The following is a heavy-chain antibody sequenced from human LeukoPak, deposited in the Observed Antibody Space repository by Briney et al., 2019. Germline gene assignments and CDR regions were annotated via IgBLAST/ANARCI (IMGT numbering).Heavy chain of an antibody. Sequence: PGGSLRLSCAASGFTFSSYAMSWVRQAPGKGLEWVSAISGSGGSTYYADSVKGRFTISRDNSKNTLYLQMNSLRAEDTAVYYCAKGVWLRLNYYYGMDVWAQGTTVTVSS. V-gene: IGHV3-23*01. CDR2: ISGSGGST. CDR3: AKGVWLRLNYYYGMDV. D-gene: IGHD5-12*01. J-gene: IGHJ6*02. CDR1: GFTFSSYA.